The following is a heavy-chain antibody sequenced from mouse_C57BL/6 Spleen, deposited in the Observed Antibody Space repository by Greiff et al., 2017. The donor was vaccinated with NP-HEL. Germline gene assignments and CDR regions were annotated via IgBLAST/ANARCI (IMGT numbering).Heavy chain of an antibody. V-gene: IGHV3-6*01. CDR1: GYSITSGYY. CDR2: ISYDGSN. J-gene: IGHJ3*01. D-gene: IGHD2-2*01. Sequence: EVKLEESGPGLVKPSQSLSLTCSVTGYSITSGYYWNWIRQFPGNKLEWMGYISYDGSNNYNPSLKNRIPITRDTTKNQFFLKLNSVTTEDTATYYCAKGDGYDGGFAYWGQGTLVTVSA. CDR3: AKGDGYDGGFAY.